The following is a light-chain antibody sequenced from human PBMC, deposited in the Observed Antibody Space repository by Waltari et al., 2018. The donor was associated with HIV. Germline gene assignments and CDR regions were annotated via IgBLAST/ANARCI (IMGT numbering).Light chain of an antibody. Sequence: SALTQPAPVSGSPGQAITVSCTGSSSDVGSYNLVSWYHQHPGKAPKLMIYEDDKRPSGVSNRFSGSKSGNTASLTISGLQAEDEADYYCCSYAGSTTWLFGGGTKLTVL. CDR3: CSYAGSTTWL. CDR1: SSDVGSYNL. V-gene: IGLV2-23*01. J-gene: IGLJ3*02. CDR2: EDD.